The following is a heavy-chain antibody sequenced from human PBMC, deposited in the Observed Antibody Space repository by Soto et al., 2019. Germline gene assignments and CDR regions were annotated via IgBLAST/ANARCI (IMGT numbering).Heavy chain of an antibody. CDR1: GGSISSSSYY. CDR2: IYYSGST. Sequence: SETLSLTCTVSGGSISSSSYYWGWIRQPPGKGLELIGSIYYSGSTYYNPSLKSRVTISVDTSKNQFSLKLSSVTAADTAVYYCARGPWDYDSSGYMLEHWGQGTLVTVSS. V-gene: IGHV4-39*07. D-gene: IGHD3-22*01. J-gene: IGHJ1*01. CDR3: ARGPWDYDSSGYMLEH.